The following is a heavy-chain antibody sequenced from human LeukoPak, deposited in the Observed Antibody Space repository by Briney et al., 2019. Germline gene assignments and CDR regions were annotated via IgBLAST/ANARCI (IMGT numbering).Heavy chain of an antibody. CDR3: ARDRVITFGGVIASGYYFDY. D-gene: IGHD3-16*02. CDR2: IKQDGSEK. J-gene: IGHJ4*02. V-gene: IGHV3-7*01. CDR1: GFTFSSYW. Sequence: GGSLRLSCAASGFTFSSYWMSWVRQAPGKGLEWVANIKQDGSEKYYVDSVKGRFTISRDNAKNSLYLQMNSLRAEDTAVYYCARDRVITFGGVIASGYYFDYWGQGTLVTVSS.